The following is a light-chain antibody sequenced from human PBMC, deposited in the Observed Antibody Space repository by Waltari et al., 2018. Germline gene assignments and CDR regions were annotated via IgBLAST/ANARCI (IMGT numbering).Light chain of an antibody. CDR1: ISYVCGYNY. V-gene: IGLV2-14*01. CDR3: SSYSTSGTPL. CDR2: DVR. J-gene: IGLJ3*02. Sequence: QSALTPPSSVSGSPGQSITIPCPRTISYVCGYNYVSWFHQHPGKAPKLMIYDVRDRPSGVSNRFPGCKSGKTASLTISGIQAEDEADYYCSSYSTSGTPLFGGGTKLTVL.